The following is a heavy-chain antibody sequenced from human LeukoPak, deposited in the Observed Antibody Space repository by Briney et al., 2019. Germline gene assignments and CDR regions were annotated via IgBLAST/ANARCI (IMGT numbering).Heavy chain of an antibody. V-gene: IGHV3-23*01. CDR2: ISGSGGST. J-gene: IGHJ5*02. CDR1: GFTFNNYA. CDR3: AKGIQLWLLVDNWFDP. Sequence: GGSLRLSCAASGFTFNNYAMSWVRQAPGKGLEWVSAISGSGGSTYYADSVKGRFTISRDISKNTLYLQMNSLRAEDTAVYYCAKGIQLWLLVDNWFDPWGQGTLVTVSS. D-gene: IGHD5-18*01.